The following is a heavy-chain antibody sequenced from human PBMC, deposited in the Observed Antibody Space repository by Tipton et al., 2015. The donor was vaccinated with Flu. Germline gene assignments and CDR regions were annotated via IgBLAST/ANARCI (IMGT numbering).Heavy chain of an antibody. CDR3: ATLTGDDY. V-gene: IGHV3-48*03. Sequence: SLRLSCAASGFTFSSYEMNWVRPAPGKGLEWLSYISSSGSTISYAGSVRGRFTISRDNAKNSLYLQLNSLRAEDTALYYCATLTGDDYWGQGDLVTVSS. D-gene: IGHD7-27*01. CDR2: ISSSGSTI. CDR1: GFTFSSYE. J-gene: IGHJ4*02.